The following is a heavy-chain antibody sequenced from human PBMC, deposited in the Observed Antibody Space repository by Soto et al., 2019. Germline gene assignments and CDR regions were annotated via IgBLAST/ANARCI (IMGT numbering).Heavy chain of an antibody. CDR3: ARQSRYGDYACDY. V-gene: IGHV4-30-4*01. Sequence: PSETLSLTCTVSGGSISSGDYYWSWIRQPPGKGLEWIGYIYYSGGTYYNPSLKSRVTISVDTSKNQFSLKLSSVTAADTAVYYCARQSRYGDYACDYWGQGTLVTVSS. CDR2: IYYSGGT. J-gene: IGHJ4*02. CDR1: GGSISSGDYY. D-gene: IGHD4-17*01.